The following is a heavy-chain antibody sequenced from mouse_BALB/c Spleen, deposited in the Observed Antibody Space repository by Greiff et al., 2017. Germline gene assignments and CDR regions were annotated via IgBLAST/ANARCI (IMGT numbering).Heavy chain of an antibody. V-gene: IGHV1-15*01. CDR3: TREWGLRRNFDY. J-gene: IGHJ2*01. CDR2: IDPETGGT. Sequence: VQLQQSGAELVRPGASVTLSCKASGYTFTDYEMHWVKQTPVHGLEWIGAIDPETGGTAYNQKFKGKATLTADKSSSTAYMELRSLTSEDSAVYYCTREWGLRRNFDYWGQGTTLTVSS. CDR1: GYTFTDYE. D-gene: IGHD2-4*01.